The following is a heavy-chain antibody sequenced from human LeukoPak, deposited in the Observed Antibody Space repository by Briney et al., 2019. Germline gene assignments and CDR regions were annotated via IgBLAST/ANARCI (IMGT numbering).Heavy chain of an antibody. D-gene: IGHD1-1*01. CDR1: GDSVSNDRYY. J-gene: IGHJ5*02. Sequence: SETLSLTCTVSGDSVSNDRYYWTWIRQSPGKGLEWIAYIRYSGHTNYNPSLDTRGTISLDASKNQLSLRLYSVTAADTAMYYCARYNWNTWFDPWGQGALVTVSS. CDR3: ARYNWNTWFDP. CDR2: IRYSGHT. V-gene: IGHV4-61*01.